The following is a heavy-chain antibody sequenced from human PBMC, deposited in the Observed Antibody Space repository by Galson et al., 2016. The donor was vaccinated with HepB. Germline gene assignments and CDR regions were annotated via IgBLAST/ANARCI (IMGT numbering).Heavy chain of an antibody. D-gene: IGHD3-16*01. CDR1: GFTFSSYA. J-gene: IGHJ4*02. CDR2: IDHSGGST. CDR3: VQVGDATAS. V-gene: IGHV3-23*01. Sequence: SLRLSCAASGFTFSSYALSWVRQAPGKGLEWVSVIDHSGGSTYYIGSVKGRFTISRDNSKSNLYLQMSSLRTEDTAVYYCVQVGDATASWGQGTLVTVSS.